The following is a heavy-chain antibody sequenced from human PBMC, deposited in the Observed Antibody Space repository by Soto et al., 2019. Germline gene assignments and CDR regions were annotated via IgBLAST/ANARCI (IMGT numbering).Heavy chain of an antibody. J-gene: IGHJ6*02. Sequence: QLQLQESCPGLVKPSETLSLTCTVSGGSISSSSYYWGWIRQPPGKGLEWIGSIYYSGSTYYNPSLKCRVTVSVDTSKNQFSLKLSSVTAADTAVYYCARPYGAAPGLDYYYGMDVWGPGIKVIV. D-gene: IGHD4-17*01. CDR3: ARPYGAAPGLDYYYGMDV. V-gene: IGHV4-39*01. CDR2: IYYSGST. CDR1: GGSISSSSYY.